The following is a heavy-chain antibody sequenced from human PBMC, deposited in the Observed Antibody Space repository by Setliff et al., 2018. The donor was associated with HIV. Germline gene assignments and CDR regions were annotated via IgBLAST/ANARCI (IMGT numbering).Heavy chain of an antibody. V-gene: IGHV4-38-2*01. CDR1: GYSISNDYY. J-gene: IGHJ6*03. CDR3: ARSQWLPTRYYYYYMDV. Sequence: ETLSLTCAVSGYSISNDYYWGWIRQSPGKRLEWIGNFHHSGNTYYNPSLKSRVTISVDMSKNQFSLNLSSVTAADTAVYYCARSQWLPTRYYYYYMDVWGKGTTVTVSS. D-gene: IGHD6-19*01. CDR2: FHHSGNT.